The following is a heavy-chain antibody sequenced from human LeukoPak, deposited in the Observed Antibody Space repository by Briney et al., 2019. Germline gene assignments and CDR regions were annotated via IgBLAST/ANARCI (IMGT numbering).Heavy chain of an antibody. CDR3: ARDLEGRPNAFDI. CDR1: GGPFSGYY. V-gene: IGHV4-34*01. Sequence: SETLSLTCAVYGGPFSGYYWSWIRQPPGKGLEWIGEINHSGSTNYNPSLKSRVTISVDTSKNQFSLKLSSVTAADTAVYYCARDLEGRPNAFDIWGQGTMVTVSS. CDR2: INHSGST. J-gene: IGHJ3*02.